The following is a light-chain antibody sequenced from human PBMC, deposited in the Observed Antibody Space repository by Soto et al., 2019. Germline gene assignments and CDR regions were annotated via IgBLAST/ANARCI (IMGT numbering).Light chain of an antibody. Sequence: EIVMTQSPATLSVSPGESATLSCRAGQSVSINLAWYQQKPGQAPRLLIYDAFTRATGIPARFSGSVSGTEFTLTISSLQSEDFAGYYCQHYSNWPPHTFGGGTKVEIK. V-gene: IGKV3D-15*01. CDR2: DAF. CDR1: QSVSIN. J-gene: IGKJ4*01. CDR3: QHYSNWPPHT.